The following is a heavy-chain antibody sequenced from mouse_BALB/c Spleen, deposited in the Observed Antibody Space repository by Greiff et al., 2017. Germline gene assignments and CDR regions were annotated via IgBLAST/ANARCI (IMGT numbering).Heavy chain of an antibody. D-gene: IGHD2-3*01. CDR1: GYTFTSYW. V-gene: IGHV1S81*02. CDR3: ASPNDGYYTWFAY. Sequence: QVQLQQPGAELVKPGASVKLSCKASGYTFTSYWMHWVKQRPGQGLEWIGEINPSNGRTNYNEKFKSKATLTVDKSSSTAYMQLSSLTAEDSAVYYCASPNDGYYTWFAYWGQGTLVTVSA. CDR2: INPSNGRT. J-gene: IGHJ3*01.